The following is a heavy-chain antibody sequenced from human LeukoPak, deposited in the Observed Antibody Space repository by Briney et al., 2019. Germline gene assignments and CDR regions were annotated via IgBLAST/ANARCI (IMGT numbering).Heavy chain of an antibody. CDR3: ARQFMCSGYIFENAYFDY. J-gene: IGHJ4*02. D-gene: IGHD3-22*01. Sequence: GGSLRLSCAASGFTFSSYAMHWVRQAPGKGLEWVAVISYDGSNKYYADSVKGRFTISRDNSKDTLYLQMNSLRAEDTAVYYCARQFMCSGYIFENAYFDYWGQGTLVTVSS. V-gene: IGHV3-30-3*01. CDR1: GFTFSSYA. CDR2: ISYDGSNK.